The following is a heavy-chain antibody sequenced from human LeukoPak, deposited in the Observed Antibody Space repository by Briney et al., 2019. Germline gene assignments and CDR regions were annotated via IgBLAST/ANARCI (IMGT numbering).Heavy chain of an antibody. Sequence: PGGSLRLSCAASGFTFSSYSMNWVRQAPGKGPEWVSSISSSSSYIYYADSVKGRFTISRDNAKNSLYLQMNSLRAEDTALYYCARDVSQSYYDILTGYYYYYYMDVWDKGTTVTVSS. D-gene: IGHD3-9*01. CDR3: ARDVSQSYYDILTGYYYYYYMDV. CDR1: GFTFSSYS. J-gene: IGHJ6*03. CDR2: ISSSSSYI. V-gene: IGHV3-21*04.